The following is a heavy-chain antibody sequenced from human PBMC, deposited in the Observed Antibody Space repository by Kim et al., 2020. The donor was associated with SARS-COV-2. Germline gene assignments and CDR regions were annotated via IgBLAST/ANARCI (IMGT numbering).Heavy chain of an antibody. Sequence: DAVEGRFTISRDSSKNTLFLTMNSLGAEDTALYYCAKDPHYDFWSGYYFDYWGQGTLVTVSS. J-gene: IGHJ4*02. CDR3: AKDPHYDFWSGYYFDY. D-gene: IGHD3-3*01. V-gene: IGHV3-23*01.